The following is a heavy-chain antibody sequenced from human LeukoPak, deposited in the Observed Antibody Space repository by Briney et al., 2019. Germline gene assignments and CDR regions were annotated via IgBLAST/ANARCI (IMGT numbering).Heavy chain of an antibody. J-gene: IGHJ6*04. CDR2: ISGSGGST. CDR1: GFTFSSYA. CDR3: AKAPNYYGSGSYHSYYYYGMDV. D-gene: IGHD3-10*01. V-gene: IGHV3-23*01. Sequence: GGSLRLSWAASGFTFSSYAMSWVRQAPGKGLEWVSAISGSGGSTYYADSVKGRFTISRDNSKNTLYLQMNSLRAEDTAVYYCAKAPNYYGSGSYHSYYYYGMDVWGKGTTVTVSS.